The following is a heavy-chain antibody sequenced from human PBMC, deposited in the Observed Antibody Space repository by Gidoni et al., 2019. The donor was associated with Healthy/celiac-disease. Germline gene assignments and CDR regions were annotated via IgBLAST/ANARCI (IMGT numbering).Heavy chain of an antibody. D-gene: IGHD6-19*01. J-gene: IGHJ6*02. CDR2: ISYDGSNK. CDR1: GFTFSSYG. CDR3: AKIAGVAGGWYPSDYYYGMDV. V-gene: IGHV3-30*18. Sequence: QVQLVESGGGVVQPGRSLRLSCAASGFTFSSYGMHWVRQVPGKGLGWVAVISYDGSNKYYADSVKGRFTISRDNSKNTLYLQMNSLRAEDTAVYYCAKIAGVAGGWYPSDYYYGMDVWGQGTTVTVSS.